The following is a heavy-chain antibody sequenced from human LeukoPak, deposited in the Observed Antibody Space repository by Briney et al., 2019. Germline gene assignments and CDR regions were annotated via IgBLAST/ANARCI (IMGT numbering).Heavy chain of an antibody. J-gene: IGHJ6*03. Sequence: PGGSLRLSCAASGFTFSSYEMNWVRQAPGKGLEWVSYISSSGSTIYYADSVKGRFTISRDNARNSLYLQMNSLRAEDTAVYSCARGDYGDYWNYYYMDVWGKGTTVTVSS. V-gene: IGHV3-48*03. CDR3: ARGDYGDYWNYYYMDV. D-gene: IGHD4-17*01. CDR1: GFTFSSYE. CDR2: ISSSGSTI.